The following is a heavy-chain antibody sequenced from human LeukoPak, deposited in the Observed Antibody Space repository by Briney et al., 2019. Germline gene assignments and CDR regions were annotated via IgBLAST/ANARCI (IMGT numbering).Heavy chain of an antibody. CDR1: GYTFTSYG. CDR2: ISAYNGNT. Sequence: ASVKVSCKASGYTFTSYGIIWVRQAPGQGLEWMGWISAYNGNTNYAQKLQGRVTMTTDTSTSTAYMELRSLRSDDTAVYYCARQYYDFWSGRTDAFDIWGQGTMVTVSS. CDR3: ARQYYDFWSGRTDAFDI. J-gene: IGHJ3*02. D-gene: IGHD3-3*01. V-gene: IGHV1-18*01.